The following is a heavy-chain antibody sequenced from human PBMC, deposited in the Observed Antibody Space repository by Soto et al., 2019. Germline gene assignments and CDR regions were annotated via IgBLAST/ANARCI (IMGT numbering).Heavy chain of an antibody. D-gene: IGHD3-3*01. Sequence: XESLGLSCAASGFTFSSYEMNGVRKAPGKGLEWVSYISSSGSTIYYADSVKGRFTISKDNAKNSLYLQMNSLRAEDTAVYYCARDAPPWGGFLEWISTPRAYYGMDVWGQGTTVTVSS. CDR1: GFTFSSYE. CDR3: ARDAPPWGGFLEWISTPRAYYGMDV. J-gene: IGHJ6*02. V-gene: IGHV3-48*03. CDR2: ISSSGSTI.